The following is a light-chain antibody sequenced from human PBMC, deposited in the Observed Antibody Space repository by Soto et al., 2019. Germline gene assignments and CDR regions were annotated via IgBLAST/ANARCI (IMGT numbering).Light chain of an antibody. Sequence: QSALTQPASVSGSPGQSITISCTGTSSDVGYYNYVSWYQQHPGKAPKLMIYDVRYRPSGVSDRFSGSKSGNTASLTLSGLQAEDEADYDCSSYTSSSTLVFGTGTKLTVL. J-gene: IGLJ1*01. CDR3: SSYTSSSTLV. CDR1: SSDVGYYNY. V-gene: IGLV2-14*03. CDR2: DVR.